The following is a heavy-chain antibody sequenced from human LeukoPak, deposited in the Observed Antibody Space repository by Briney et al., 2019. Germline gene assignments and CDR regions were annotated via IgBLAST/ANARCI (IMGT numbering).Heavy chain of an antibody. CDR3: ARGGSYTPY. D-gene: IGHD1-26*01. J-gene: IGHJ4*02. CDR1: GVSIGTYF. Sequence: SETLSLTCTVSGVSIGTYFWGWIRQPPGKGLEWIGYIDNRGSTNYNPSLKSRVTISVDTSKNQFSLRLNNVTAADTAVYYCARGGSYTPYWGQGTLVTVSS. V-gene: IGHV4-59*08. CDR2: IDNRGST.